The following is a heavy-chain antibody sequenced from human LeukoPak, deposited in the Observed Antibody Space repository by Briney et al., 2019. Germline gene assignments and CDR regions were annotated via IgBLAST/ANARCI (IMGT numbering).Heavy chain of an antibody. D-gene: IGHD6-13*01. V-gene: IGHV4-34*01. CDR3: ASGYSSSWYTYFDY. J-gene: IGHJ4*02. CDR1: GGSFSGYY. CDR2: INHSGST. Sequence: PSETLSLTCAVYGGSFSGYYWSWIRQPPGKGLEWIGEINHSGSTNYNPSLKSRVTISVDTSKNQFSLKLSSVTAADTAVYYCASGYSSSWYTYFDYWGQGTLVTVSS.